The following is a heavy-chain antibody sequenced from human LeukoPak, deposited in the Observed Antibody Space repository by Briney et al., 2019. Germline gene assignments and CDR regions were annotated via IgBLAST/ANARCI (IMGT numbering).Heavy chain of an antibody. D-gene: IGHD4-23*01. CDR3: ARDGGNYVD. CDR2: ISSSSSTI. Sequence: GGSLRLSCAASGFTFSSYSMNWVRQAPGKGLEWLSFISSSSSTIYYADSVKGRFTISRDNAENSLYLQMNSLRAEDTAVYYCARDGGNYVDWGQGTLVTVSS. CDR1: GFTFSSYS. J-gene: IGHJ4*02. V-gene: IGHV3-48*01.